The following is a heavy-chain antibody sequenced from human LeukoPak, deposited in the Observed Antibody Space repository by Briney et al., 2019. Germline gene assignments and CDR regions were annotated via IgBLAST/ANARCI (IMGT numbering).Heavy chain of an antibody. CDR3: ASGRGLWFGELLGY. Sequence: GGSLRLSCAASGFTFSSYSMNWVRQAPGKGLEWVSSISSSSSYIFFADSVKGRFTISRDNAKNTLYLQMNSLRAEDTAVYYCASGRGLWFGELLGYWGQGTLVTVSS. J-gene: IGHJ4*02. CDR1: GFTFSSYS. D-gene: IGHD3-10*01. V-gene: IGHV3-21*01. CDR2: ISSSSSYI.